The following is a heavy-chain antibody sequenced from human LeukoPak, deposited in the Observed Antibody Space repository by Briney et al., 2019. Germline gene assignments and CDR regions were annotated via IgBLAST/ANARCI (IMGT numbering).Heavy chain of an antibody. CDR1: GFTVSSNY. Sequence: GGSLRLSCAASGFTVSSNYMSWVRQAPGKGLEWVSVIYSGGSTYYADSVKGRFTISRDNSKNTLYLQMNSLRAEDTAVYYCAKQGTGLYCSGGSCYFDYWGQGTLVTVSS. CDR3: AKQGTGLYCSGGSCYFDY. J-gene: IGHJ4*02. CDR2: IYSGGST. D-gene: IGHD2-15*01. V-gene: IGHV3-53*01.